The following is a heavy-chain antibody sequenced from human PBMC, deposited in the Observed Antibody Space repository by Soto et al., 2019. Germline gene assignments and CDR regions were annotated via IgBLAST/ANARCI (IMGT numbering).Heavy chain of an antibody. CDR2: INHSGST. Sequence: SETLSLTCAVYGGSFSGYYWSWIRQPPGKGLEWIGEINHSGSTNYNPSLKSRVTISVDTSKNQFSLKLSSVTAADTAVYYCARGLRGFRYCSGGSCYYYYGMAVWGQGTLVTVS. CDR3: ARGLRGFRYCSGGSCYYYYGMAV. CDR1: GGSFSGYY. V-gene: IGHV4-34*01. J-gene: IGHJ6*02. D-gene: IGHD2-15*01.